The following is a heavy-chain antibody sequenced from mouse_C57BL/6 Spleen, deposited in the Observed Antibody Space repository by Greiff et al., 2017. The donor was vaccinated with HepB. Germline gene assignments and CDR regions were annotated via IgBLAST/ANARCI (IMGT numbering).Heavy chain of an antibody. D-gene: IGHD1-1*01. CDR2: IYPGSGNT. Sequence: QVQLQQPGAELVKPGASVKMSCKASGYTFTSYWITWVKQRPGQGLEWIGDIYPGSGNTYYNEKFKGKATLTAEKSSSTAYMQLSSLTSEDSAVYFCARGGDYGPQDAMDYWGQGTSVTVSS. CDR3: ARGGDYGPQDAMDY. J-gene: IGHJ4*01. V-gene: IGHV1-55*01. CDR1: GYTFTSYW.